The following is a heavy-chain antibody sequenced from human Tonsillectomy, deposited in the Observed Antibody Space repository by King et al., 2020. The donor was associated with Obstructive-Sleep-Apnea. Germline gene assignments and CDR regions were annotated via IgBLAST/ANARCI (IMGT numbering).Heavy chain of an antibody. CDR2: IYYSGST. J-gene: IGHJ4*02. Sequence: VQLQESVPGLVKPSQTLSLTCTVSGGSISSGGYYWSWIRQHPGKGLEWIGYIYYSGSTYYNPSLKSRVTISVDTSKNQFPLKLSPVTAADTAVYYCARAQRSTGRLFDYWGQGTLVTVSS. CDR3: ARAQRSTGRLFDY. D-gene: IGHD4-11*01. CDR1: GGSISSGGYY. V-gene: IGHV4-31*03.